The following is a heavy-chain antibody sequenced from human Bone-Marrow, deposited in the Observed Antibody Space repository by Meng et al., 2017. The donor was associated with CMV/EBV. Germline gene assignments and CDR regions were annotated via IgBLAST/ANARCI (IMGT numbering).Heavy chain of an antibody. J-gene: IGHJ4*02. CDR2: IYYSGST. V-gene: IGHV4-59*01. CDR1: GGSISSYY. CDR3: ARRLGPYYFAY. D-gene: IGHD6-6*01. Sequence: GSLRLSCTVSGGSISSYYWSWIRQPPGKGLEWIGYIYYSGSTNYNPSLKSRVTISVDTSKNQFSLKLSSVTAADTAVYYCARRLGPYYFAYWGPGTLVTCSS.